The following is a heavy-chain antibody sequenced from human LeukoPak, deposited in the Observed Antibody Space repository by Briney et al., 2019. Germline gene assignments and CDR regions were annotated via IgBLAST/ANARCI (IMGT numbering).Heavy chain of an antibody. CDR1: EFTFSNYG. CDR2: IGTTGDT. V-gene: IGHV3-13*01. D-gene: IGHD2-15*01. J-gene: IGHJ6*03. Sequence: GGSLRLSCAASEFTFSNYGMHWVRQATGKGLEWVSAIGTTGDTYYPGSVKGRFTISRENAKNSLYLQMNSLRAGDTAVYYCARDRGGGHMDVWGKGTTVTISS. CDR3: ARDRGGGHMDV.